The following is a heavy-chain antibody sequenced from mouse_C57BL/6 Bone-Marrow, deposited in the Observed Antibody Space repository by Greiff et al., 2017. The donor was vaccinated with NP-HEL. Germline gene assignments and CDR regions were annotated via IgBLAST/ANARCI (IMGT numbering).Heavy chain of an antibody. V-gene: IGHV1-81*01. Sequence: QVQLKESGAELARPGASVKLSCKASGYTFTSYGISWVNQRTGQGLEWIGEIYPRSGNTYYNEKFKGKATLTADKSSSTAYMELRSLTSEDSAVYFCARLRPFAYWGQGTLVTVSA. J-gene: IGHJ3*01. CDR3: ARLRPFAY. CDR2: IYPRSGNT. CDR1: GYTFTSYG.